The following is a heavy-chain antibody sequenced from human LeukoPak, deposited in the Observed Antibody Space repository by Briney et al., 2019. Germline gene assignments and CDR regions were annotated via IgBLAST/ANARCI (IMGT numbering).Heavy chain of an antibody. CDR2: IIPILVIA. D-gene: IGHD3-22*01. J-gene: IGHJ4*02. V-gene: IGHV1-69*04. CDR3: ARDLGNYYDSSGYQDY. Sequence: GASVKVSCKASGGTFSSYAIRWVRPAPEQGLEWMGRIIPILVIANYAQKFQGRVTITADKSTSTAYMELSSLRSEDTAVYYCARDLGNYYDSSGYQDYWGQGTLVTASS. CDR1: GGTFSSYA.